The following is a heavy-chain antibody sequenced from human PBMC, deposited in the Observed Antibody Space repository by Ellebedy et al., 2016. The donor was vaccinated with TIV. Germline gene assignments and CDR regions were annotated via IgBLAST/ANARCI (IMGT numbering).Heavy chain of an antibody. V-gene: IGHV3-11*06. J-gene: IGHJ6*02. CDR3: ATSTVITTMSEDV. Sequence: GESLKISCAASGFTFSDYYMSWIRQAPGKGLEWVSYISSSSSYIYYADSVKGRFTISRDNDKNSLYLQMNSLRAEDTAVYYCATSTVITTMSEDVWGQGTTVTVSS. CDR2: ISSSSSYI. CDR1: GFTFSDYY. D-gene: IGHD4-17*01.